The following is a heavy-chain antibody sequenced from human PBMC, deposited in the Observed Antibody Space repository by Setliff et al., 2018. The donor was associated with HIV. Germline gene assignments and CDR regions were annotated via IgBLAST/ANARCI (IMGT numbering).Heavy chain of an antibody. V-gene: IGHV4-59*08. D-gene: IGHD3-22*01. CDR1: GGSISSYY. CDR3: ARLRGYDSSGYKYFQH. Sequence: PSETLSLTCTVSGGSISSYYWSWIRRPPGKGLEWIGYIYYSGSTNYNPSLKSRVTISVDTSKNQFSLKLSSVTAADTAVYYCARLRGYDSSGYKYFQHWGQGTLVTVSS. J-gene: IGHJ1*01. CDR2: IYYSGST.